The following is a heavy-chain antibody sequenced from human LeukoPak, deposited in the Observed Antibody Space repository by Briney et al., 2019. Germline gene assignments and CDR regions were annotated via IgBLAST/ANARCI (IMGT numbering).Heavy chain of an antibody. D-gene: IGHD3-16*02. CDR1: GFTFSSYA. Sequence: GGSLRLSCAASGFTFSSYAMSWIRQAPGKGLEWVSAISGSGGSTYYADSVKGRFTISRDNSKNTLYLQMNSLRAADTAVYYCAKDPPVGYRPESFWGQGTLVTVSS. CDR3: AKDPPVGYRPESF. CDR2: ISGSGGST. V-gene: IGHV3-23*01. J-gene: IGHJ4*02.